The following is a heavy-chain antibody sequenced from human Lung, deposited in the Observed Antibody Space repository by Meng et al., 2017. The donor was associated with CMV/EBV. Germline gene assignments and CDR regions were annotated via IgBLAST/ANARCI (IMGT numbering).Heavy chain of an antibody. Sequence: GESXKISXAASGFTFSSYAMSWVRQAPGKGLEWVSAISGSGGSTYYADSVKGRFTISRDNSKNTLYLQMNSLRAEDTAVYYCAKGPVPAALYYFDYWGQGTLVTVSS. V-gene: IGHV3-23*01. J-gene: IGHJ4*02. D-gene: IGHD2-2*01. CDR2: ISGSGGST. CDR1: GFTFSSYA. CDR3: AKGPVPAALYYFDY.